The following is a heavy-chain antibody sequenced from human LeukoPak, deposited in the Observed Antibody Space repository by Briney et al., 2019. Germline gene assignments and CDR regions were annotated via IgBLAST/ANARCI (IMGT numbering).Heavy chain of an antibody. CDR3: ARVRRFLNGGVAGIDY. J-gene: IGHJ4*02. CDR2: INTNTANP. CDR1: GYTFTTFA. V-gene: IGHV7-4-1*02. D-gene: IGHD3-3*01. Sequence: ASVQVSCKASGYTFTTFALIWVRQAAGQGLEWMGWINTNTANPTYAQAFTGRFVLSLDTSVSTSYLQISSLKTEDTAVYYCARVRRFLNGGVAGIDYWGQGSLVTVSS.